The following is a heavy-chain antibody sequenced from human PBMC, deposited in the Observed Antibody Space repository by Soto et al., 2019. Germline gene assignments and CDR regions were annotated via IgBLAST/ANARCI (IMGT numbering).Heavy chain of an antibody. J-gene: IGHJ4*02. Sequence: GGSLRLSCAASGFTFSSYWMHWVRQAPGKGLVWVSRINSDGSSTSYADSVKGRFTISRDNSKNTLYLQMNSLRAEDTAVYYCAKDRRAPTGDRAFDYWGQGTLVTVSS. CDR2: INSDGSST. CDR3: AKDRRAPTGDRAFDY. V-gene: IGHV3-74*01. D-gene: IGHD7-27*01. CDR1: GFTFSSYW.